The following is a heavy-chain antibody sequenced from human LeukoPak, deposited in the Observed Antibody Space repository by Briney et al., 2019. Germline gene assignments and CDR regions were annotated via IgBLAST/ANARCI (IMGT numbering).Heavy chain of an antibody. D-gene: IGHD1-26*01. V-gene: IGHV4-59*01. CDR1: GTSIKTYY. CDR3: ARAHGRNNWFDP. CDR2: IYYSGST. J-gene: IGHJ5*02. Sequence: PSETLSLTCNVSGTSIKTYYWSWIRQPPGKGLEWIGYIYYSGSTNYNPSLKSRVTISVDTSKNQFSLKLSSVTAADTAVYYCARAHGRNNWFDPWGQGTLVTVSS.